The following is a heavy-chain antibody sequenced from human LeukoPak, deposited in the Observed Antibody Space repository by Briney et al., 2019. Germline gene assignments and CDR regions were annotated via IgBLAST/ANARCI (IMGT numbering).Heavy chain of an antibody. CDR3: ARQGIAVAGDFDY. V-gene: IGHV3-7*01. D-gene: IGHD6-19*01. CDR1: GFTFSSYW. CDR2: IKQDGSEK. J-gene: IGHJ4*02. Sequence: PGGSLRLSCAASGFTFSSYWMSWVRQAPGKGLEWVANIKQDGSEKYYVDSVKGRFTISRDNAKNSLYLQMNSLRAEDTAVYYCARQGIAVAGDFDYWGQGTLVTVSS.